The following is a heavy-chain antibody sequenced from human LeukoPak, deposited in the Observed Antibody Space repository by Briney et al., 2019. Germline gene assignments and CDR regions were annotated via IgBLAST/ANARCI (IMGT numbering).Heavy chain of an antibody. CDR2: ISSSSNNI. Sequence: PGGSLRLSCAASGFTFSSYSMDWVRQAPGKGLEWVSSISSSSNNIYYADSVKVRFTISGDNGKNSLYLLMNSLRVEDTAVYYCVYGGGYFQHWGQGTLVIVSS. CDR1: GFTFSSYS. J-gene: IGHJ1*01. CDR3: VYGGGYFQH. V-gene: IGHV3-21*01. D-gene: IGHD4-23*01.